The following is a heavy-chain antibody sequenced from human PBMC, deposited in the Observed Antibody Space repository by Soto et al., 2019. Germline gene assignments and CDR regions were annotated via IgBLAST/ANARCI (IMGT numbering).Heavy chain of an antibody. V-gene: IGHV3-30-3*01. D-gene: IGHD3-10*01. CDR2: ISYDGSNK. J-gene: IGHJ4*02. Sequence: QVQLVESGGGVVQPGRSLRLSCAASGFTFSSYAMHWVRQAPGKGLEWVAVISYDGSNKYYADSVKGRFTISRDNSKNPRYLQRNSLRAEETAVYYCARDPMGRYYGSGSYYFDYWGQGTLVTVSS. CDR3: ARDPMGRYYGSGSYYFDY. CDR1: GFTFSSYA.